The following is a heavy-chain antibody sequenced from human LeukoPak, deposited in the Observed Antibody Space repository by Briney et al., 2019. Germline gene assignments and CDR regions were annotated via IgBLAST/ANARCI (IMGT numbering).Heavy chain of an antibody. V-gene: IGHV3-30*04. CDR1: GLTFSTYA. Sequence: PGRSLRLSCVTSGLTFSTYAFHWVRQAPGKGLEWVATMSFDVNNKYYADSVRGRFTISRDNSKNRLYLQMNSLRAEYTAVYSCARGYCTSSSCYNDYWGQGTLVTVSS. CDR3: ARGYCTSSSCYNDY. D-gene: IGHD2-2*02. CDR2: MSFDVNNK. J-gene: IGHJ4*02.